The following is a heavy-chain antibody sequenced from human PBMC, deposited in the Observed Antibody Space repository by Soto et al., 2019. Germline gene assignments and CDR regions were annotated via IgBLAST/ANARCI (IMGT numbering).Heavy chain of an antibody. CDR1: GGLFSSFA. D-gene: IGHD3-16*01. Sequence: QEQLVQSGLEVKKPGSSVKVSCKDSGGLFSSFAISWVRQAPGQGLEWLGGIIPVFGTTNYAEKFQGRVTITADESTNTAYMELSSLRSGDTAMYYCARGGSPYVWFNEFWGQGTLVTVSS. CDR2: IIPVFGTT. V-gene: IGHV1-69*01. CDR3: ARGGSPYVWFNEF. J-gene: IGHJ4*02.